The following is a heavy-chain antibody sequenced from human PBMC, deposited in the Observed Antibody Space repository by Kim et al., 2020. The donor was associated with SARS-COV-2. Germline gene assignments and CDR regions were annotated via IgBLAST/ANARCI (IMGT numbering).Heavy chain of an antibody. V-gene: IGHV3-43*02. CDR3: AKEARSFHIAAMDY. J-gene: IGHJ4*02. D-gene: IGHD6-6*01. CDR1: GFTFDDYA. CDR2: ISGDGGST. Sequence: GGSLRLSCAASGFTFDDYAMHWVRQAPGKGLEWVSLISGDGGSTYYADSVKGRFTISRDNSKNSLYLQMNSLRIEDTALYYCAKEARSFHIAAMDYWGQGTLVTVSS.